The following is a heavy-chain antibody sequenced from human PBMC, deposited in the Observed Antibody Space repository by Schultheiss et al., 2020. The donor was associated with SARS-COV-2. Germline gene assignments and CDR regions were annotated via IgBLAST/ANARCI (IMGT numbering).Heavy chain of an antibody. V-gene: IGHV4-30-2*01. CDR3: ARSGRGELLHWFDP. J-gene: IGHJ5*02. D-gene: IGHD1-26*01. CDR2: IYHSGST. Sequence: SETLSLTCAVSGGSISSGGYSWSWIRQPPGKGLEWIGYIYHSGSTYYNPSLKSRVTISVDRSKNQFSLKLTSVTAADTAMYYCARSGRGELLHWFDPWGLGTLVTVSS. CDR1: GGSISSGGYS.